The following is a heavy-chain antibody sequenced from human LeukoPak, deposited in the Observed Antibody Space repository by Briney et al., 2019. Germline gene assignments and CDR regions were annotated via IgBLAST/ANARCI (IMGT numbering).Heavy chain of an antibody. J-gene: IGHJ4*02. D-gene: IGHD1-1*01. Sequence: SETLSLTCTVSGGSISNGDYYWSWIRQAPGKGLEWIGYIYYSGSTYYNPSLKSRVTISIDTSKSQFSLNLTSVTAADTAVYHCVRDPGLSSFDYWGQGALVTVSS. CDR1: GGSISNGDYY. CDR2: IYYSGST. V-gene: IGHV4-30-4*01. CDR3: VRDPGLSSFDY.